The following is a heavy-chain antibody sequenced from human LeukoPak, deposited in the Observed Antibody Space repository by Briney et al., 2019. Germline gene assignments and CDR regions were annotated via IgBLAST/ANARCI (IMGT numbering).Heavy chain of an antibody. CDR1: GFTFSSYW. CDR3: ATVAGTSRSFVFDY. CDR2: IKQDGSEK. Sequence: HPGGSLRLSCAASGFTFSSYWMSWVRQAPGKGLEWVANIKQDGSEKYYVDSVKGRFTISRDNGKNSLYLQMNSLRAEDTAVYYCATVAGTSRSFVFDYWGQGTLVTVSS. J-gene: IGHJ4*02. D-gene: IGHD6-13*01. V-gene: IGHV3-7*01.